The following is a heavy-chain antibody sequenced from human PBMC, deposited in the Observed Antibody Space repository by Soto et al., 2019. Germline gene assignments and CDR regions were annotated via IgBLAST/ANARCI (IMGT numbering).Heavy chain of an antibody. CDR3: ASQGRNTKIVILIHYATDF. Sequence: KPSETLSLTCSVSSGSISSNSYLWGWIRQPPGKGLEWIGAILYSGDTYYSESLKSRVTMSVDTVKNQFSLKLNSVTVADTAVYYCASQGRNTKIVILIHYATDFWGQGTAVTVSS. CDR2: ILYSGDT. CDR1: SGSISSNSYL. D-gene: IGHD3-22*01. V-gene: IGHV4-39*01. J-gene: IGHJ6*02.